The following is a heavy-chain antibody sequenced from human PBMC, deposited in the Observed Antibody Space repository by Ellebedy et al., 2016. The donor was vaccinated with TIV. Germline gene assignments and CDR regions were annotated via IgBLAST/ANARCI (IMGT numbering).Heavy chain of an antibody. CDR3: ARISRDAFDI. CDR2: IDWDDDT. Sequence: SGPTLVKPTQTLTLTCTLSGLPVNRNGMRVSWFRQPPGKALEWLARIDWDDDTFYSKSLRTRLTISKDISKNQVVLTMTVMDPVDTGTYYCARISRDAFDIWGQGTTVLVSS. V-gene: IGHV2-70*04. J-gene: IGHJ3*02. CDR1: GLPVNRNGMR.